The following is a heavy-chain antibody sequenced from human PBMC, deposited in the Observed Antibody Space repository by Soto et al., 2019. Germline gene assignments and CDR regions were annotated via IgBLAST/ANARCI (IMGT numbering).Heavy chain of an antibody. D-gene: IGHD3-10*01. CDR1: GFTFRAYD. V-gene: IGHV3-33*01. CDR3: VRDILRIPYGSGRFDP. Sequence: QLEESGGGVVQPGKSLRLSCAASGFTFRAYDMYWVRQAPGKGLEWVAMMSFDGSKIYYADSVKGRFIISRDNAKNTLKLQMNSLRVEDTAIYHCVRDILRIPYGSGRFDPWGLGTLVTVSS. CDR2: MSFDGSKI. J-gene: IGHJ5*02.